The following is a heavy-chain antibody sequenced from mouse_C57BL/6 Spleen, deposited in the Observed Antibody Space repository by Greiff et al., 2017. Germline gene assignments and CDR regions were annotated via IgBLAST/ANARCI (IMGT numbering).Heavy chain of an antibody. CDR3: ARENGNYDYYAMDY. J-gene: IGHJ4*01. CDR1: GYSITSGYY. V-gene: IGHV3-6*01. D-gene: IGHD2-1*01. Sequence: EVHLVESGPGLVKPSQSLSLTCSVTGYSITSGYYWNWIRQFPGNKLEWMGYISYDGSNNYNPSLKNRISITRDTSKNQFFLKLNSVTTEDTATYYCARENGNYDYYAMDYWGQGTSVTVSS. CDR2: ISYDGSN.